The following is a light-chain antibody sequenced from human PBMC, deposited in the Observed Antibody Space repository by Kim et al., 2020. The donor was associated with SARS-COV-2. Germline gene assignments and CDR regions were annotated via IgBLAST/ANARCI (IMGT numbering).Light chain of an antibody. J-gene: IGKJ1*01. Sequence: ASVGDRVTITCRASQGIRNDLGWYQQTPGKAPKLLIYAASNLQSGVSPRFSGSGSGTDFTPTISSLQPEDFATYYCLQDYTYPRTFGQGTKVEIK. CDR2: AAS. CDR3: LQDYTYPRT. CDR1: QGIRND. V-gene: IGKV1-6*01.